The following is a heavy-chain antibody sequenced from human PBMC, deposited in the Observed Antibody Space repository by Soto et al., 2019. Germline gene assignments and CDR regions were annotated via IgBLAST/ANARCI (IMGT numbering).Heavy chain of an antibody. CDR3: ATGATGYYDYGMDV. CDR1: GFTFSSYA. J-gene: IGHJ6*02. Sequence: EVQLLESGGGLVQPGGSLRLSCEASGFTFSSYAMSWVRQAPGKGLEWVSAISGSGGSTYYADSVKGRFTISRDNSKSTLYLQMNSLRAEDTAVYYCATGATGYYDYGMDVWGQGTTVTVSS. V-gene: IGHV3-23*01. CDR2: ISGSGGST. D-gene: IGHD1-26*01.